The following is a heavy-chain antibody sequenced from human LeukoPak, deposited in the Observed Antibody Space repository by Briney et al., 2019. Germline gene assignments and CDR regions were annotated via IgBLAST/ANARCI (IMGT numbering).Heavy chain of an antibody. CDR3: AKGNGYSYSRYYFDY. J-gene: IGHJ4*02. CDR2: ITASGGNT. Sequence: GGSLRLSCAASGFTFSSYAMGWVRQAPGKGLEWVSAITASGGNTYYADSVKGRFTISRDNSKNTLYLQVNSLRAEDTAVYYCAKGNGYSYSRYYFDYWGQGTLVTVSS. CDR1: GFTFSSYA. D-gene: IGHD5-18*01. V-gene: IGHV3-23*01.